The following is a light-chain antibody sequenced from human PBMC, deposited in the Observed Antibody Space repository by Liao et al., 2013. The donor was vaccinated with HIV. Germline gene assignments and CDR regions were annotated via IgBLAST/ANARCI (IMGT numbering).Light chain of an antibody. CDR1: KLGDKY. CDR2: QDS. J-gene: IGLJ2*01. V-gene: IGLV3-1*01. Sequence: SYDLTQSSSVSVSPGQTASITCSGDKLGDKYASWYQQKPGQSPVLVIYQDSRRPSGIPERFSGSNSGNTATLTISGAQAMDEADYYCQAWDSSADVVFGGGTRLTVL. CDR3: QAWDSSADVV.